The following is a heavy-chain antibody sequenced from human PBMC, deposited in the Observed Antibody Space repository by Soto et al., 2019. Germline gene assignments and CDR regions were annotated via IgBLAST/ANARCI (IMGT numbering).Heavy chain of an antibody. J-gene: IGHJ4*02. CDR2: IYPSDSDI. CDR1: GYTFTSYW. D-gene: IGHD2-15*01. Sequence: RESLKISCMGSGYTFTSYWIGWVRQMPGEGLEWMGVIYPSDSDIRYSPSFQGKVTISADKSITTAYLQWSSLKAADTAMYYCVRSGTSSGRFSDYRGQGTLVTVSS. V-gene: IGHV5-51*01. CDR3: VRSGTSSGRFSDY.